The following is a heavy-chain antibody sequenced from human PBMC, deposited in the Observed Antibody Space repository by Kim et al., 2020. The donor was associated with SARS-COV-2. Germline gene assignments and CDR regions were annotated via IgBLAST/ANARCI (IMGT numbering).Heavy chain of an antibody. J-gene: IGHJ4*02. V-gene: IGHV3-53*01. Sequence: SADPLKGRFHITRDNSKNPLYRQMNSLRAEDTAVYYCAREPPGSSSSSVDWGQGTLVTVSS. CDR3: AREPPGSSSSSVD. D-gene: IGHD6-13*01.